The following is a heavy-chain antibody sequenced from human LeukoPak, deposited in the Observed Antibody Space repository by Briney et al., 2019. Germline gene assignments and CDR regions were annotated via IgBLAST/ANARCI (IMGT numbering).Heavy chain of an antibody. J-gene: IGHJ4*02. V-gene: IGHV1-2*06. CDR2: INPNSGDT. D-gene: IGHD3-16*02. Sequence: ASVKVSCKASGYIFTGYYMHWVRQAPGQGLEWMGRINPNSGDTSSAQKFQGRITMTRDTSISTAYMELSRLRSDDTAMYYCARDDYVWGSYRSGDYWGQGTLVTVSS. CDR3: ARDDYVWGSYRSGDY. CDR1: GYIFTGYY.